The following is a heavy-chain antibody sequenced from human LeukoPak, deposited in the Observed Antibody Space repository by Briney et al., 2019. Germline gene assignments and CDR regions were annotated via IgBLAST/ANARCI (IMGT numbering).Heavy chain of an antibody. CDR2: INHSGST. CDR1: GGSFSGYY. D-gene: IGHD3-22*01. CDR3: ARVTYDPYYFDY. Sequence: PSETLSLTCAVYGGSFSGYYWSWIRKPPGKGLEWIGEINHSGSTNYNPSLKSRVTISVDTSKNQFSLKLSSVTAADTAVYYCARVTYDPYYFDYWGQGTLVTVSS. J-gene: IGHJ4*02. V-gene: IGHV4-34*01.